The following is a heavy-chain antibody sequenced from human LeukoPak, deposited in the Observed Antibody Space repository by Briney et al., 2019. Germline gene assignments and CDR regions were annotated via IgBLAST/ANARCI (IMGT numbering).Heavy chain of an antibody. CDR1: GFTFNTYG. J-gene: IGHJ4*02. CDR3: ARGDYGDYSYYFDY. D-gene: IGHD4-17*01. CDR2: ITSSGGST. Sequence: GGSLRLSCAASGFTFNTYGMTWVRQAPGKGLEWVSAITSSGGSTYYGDSVKGRFTISRDNSRNTLYLQMNSLRVDDTAVYYCARGDYGDYSYYFDYWGQGTLVTVSS. V-gene: IGHV3-23*01.